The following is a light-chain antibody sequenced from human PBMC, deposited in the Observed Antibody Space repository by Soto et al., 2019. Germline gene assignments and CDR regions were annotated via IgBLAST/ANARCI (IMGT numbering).Light chain of an antibody. J-gene: IGKJ4*02. CDR1: QSVNNNY. CDR2: GAS. Sequence: EIVLTQSPGTLSLSPGERATLSCRASQSVNNNYLAWYQQNTGQAHRLLIYGASRSATGITDRFSGSGSGTGFTLTIIKLGPEDSAVDFFRQYCRFPLTFGGGPKVEIK. V-gene: IGKV3-20*01. CDR3: RQYCRFPLT.